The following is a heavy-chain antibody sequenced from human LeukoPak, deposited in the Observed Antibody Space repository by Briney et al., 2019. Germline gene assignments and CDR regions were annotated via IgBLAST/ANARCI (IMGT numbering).Heavy chain of an antibody. D-gene: IGHD4-17*01. CDR1: GFTFRNYA. Sequence: GGSLRLSCAASGFTFRNYAMHWIRQAPGKGLEWLAIISNDGSNKNYADSVKGRFTISRDNFKNTLYLQMNSLRAEDTAVYHCAKDPNGDYIGAFDMWGQGTMVTVSS. CDR3: AKDPNGDYIGAFDM. J-gene: IGHJ3*02. CDR2: ISNDGSNK. V-gene: IGHV3-30*18.